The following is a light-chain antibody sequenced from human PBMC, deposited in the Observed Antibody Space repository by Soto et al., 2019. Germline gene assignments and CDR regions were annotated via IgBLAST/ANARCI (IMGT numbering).Light chain of an antibody. J-gene: IGKJ2*01. Sequence: EIVLTQSPGTLSLSPGERATLSCRASQSVSSSYLAWYQQKPGQAPRLLIYGASSRATGIPDRFSGSGSGTVFTLTISRLELEDFAVYYCQQYGSSLYTFGQGTKLEIK. CDR3: QQYGSSLYT. V-gene: IGKV3-20*01. CDR1: QSVSSSY. CDR2: GAS.